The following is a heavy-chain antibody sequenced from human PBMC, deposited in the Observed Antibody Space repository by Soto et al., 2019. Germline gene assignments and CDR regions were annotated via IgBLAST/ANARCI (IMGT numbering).Heavy chain of an antibody. Sequence: QVQLVQSGAELKKSGSSVKGSCKSSGDTFTIYAMHWVRQAPGQRLEWMGWINAGNGNTKYSQKYQGRVTITRDTSASTAYMELSSLRSEDTAVYYCARDVEATGDWGQGTLVTVSS. CDR3: ARDVEATGD. CDR1: GDTFTIYA. D-gene: IGHD1-26*01. J-gene: IGHJ4*02. CDR2: INAGNGNT. V-gene: IGHV1-3*01.